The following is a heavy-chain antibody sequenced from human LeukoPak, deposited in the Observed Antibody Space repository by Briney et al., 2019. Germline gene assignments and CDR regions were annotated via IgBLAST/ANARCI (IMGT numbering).Heavy chain of an antibody. CDR1: GFTFSTYW. Sequence: GGSLRLSCAASGFTFSTYWMHWVRQTPGKGLVWVSRIDTEGNTINYADSVKGRFTISRDNAGDTLYLQMNSLRAEDTGVYYCATDLSGCHDYWGQGTLVTVSS. D-gene: IGHD5-12*01. CDR2: IDTEGNTI. J-gene: IGHJ4*02. V-gene: IGHV3-74*01. CDR3: ATDLSGCHDY.